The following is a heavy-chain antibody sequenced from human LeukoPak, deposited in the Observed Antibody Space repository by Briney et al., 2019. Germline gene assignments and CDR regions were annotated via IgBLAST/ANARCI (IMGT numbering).Heavy chain of an antibody. J-gene: IGHJ4*02. CDR2: ISYDGSNK. D-gene: IGHD6-19*01. V-gene: IGHV3-30-3*01. CDR1: GFTFSSYA. CDR3: ARGELLIAVAGDDFDY. Sequence: PGGSLRLSCAASGFTFSSYAMHWVRQAPGKGLEWVAVISYDGSNKYYADSVKGRFTISGDNSKNTLYLQMNSLRAEDTAVYYCARGELLIAVAGDDFDYWGQGTLVTVSS.